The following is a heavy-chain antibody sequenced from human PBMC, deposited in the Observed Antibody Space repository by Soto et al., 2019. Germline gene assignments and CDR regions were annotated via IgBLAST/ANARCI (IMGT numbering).Heavy chain of an antibody. D-gene: IGHD3-3*01. CDR3: AIPNYYDFWSGWVYFFAY. CDR1: GYTFTSYD. CDR2: MNPNSGNT. J-gene: IGHJ4*02. V-gene: IGHV1-8*01. Sequence: VASVKVSCKASGYTFTSYDINWVRQATGQGLEWMGWMNPNSGNTGYAQKFQGRVTMTRNTSISTAYMELSSLRSEDTAVFYCAIPNYYDFWSGWVYFFAYWAQGTLVPVSS.